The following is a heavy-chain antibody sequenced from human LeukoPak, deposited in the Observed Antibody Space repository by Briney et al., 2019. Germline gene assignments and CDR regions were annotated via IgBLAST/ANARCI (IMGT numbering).Heavy chain of an antibody. J-gene: IGHJ3*02. CDR1: GYSISSGYY. CDR2: IYHSGST. V-gene: IGHV4-38-2*02. CDR3: ARREGGAFDI. Sequence: KPSETLSLTCTVSGYSISSGYYWGWIRQPPGKGLEWIGSIYHSGSTYYNSSLKSRVTISVDTSKNQFSLKLSSVSAADTAVYYCARREGGAFDIWGQGTMVTVSS. D-gene: IGHD3-16*01.